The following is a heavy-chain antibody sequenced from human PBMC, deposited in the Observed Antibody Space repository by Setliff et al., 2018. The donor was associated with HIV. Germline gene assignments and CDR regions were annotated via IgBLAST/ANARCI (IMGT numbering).Heavy chain of an antibody. CDR1: GFTFSAHG. CDR3: TRNTALVY. V-gene: IGHV3-33*05. D-gene: IGHD5-18*01. CDR2: IEHDGSKK. Sequence: PGGSLRLSCAASGFTFSAHGVHWVRQAPGKGLEWVAFIEHDGSKKFYADSVKGRFTISRDNSKNTLFLQMNSLRAEDTAVYYCTRNTALVYWGQGTLVTVSS. J-gene: IGHJ4*02.